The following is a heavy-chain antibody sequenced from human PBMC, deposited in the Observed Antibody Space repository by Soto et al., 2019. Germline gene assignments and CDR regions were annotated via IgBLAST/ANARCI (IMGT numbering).Heavy chain of an antibody. J-gene: IGHJ4*02. D-gene: IGHD3-22*01. CDR2: ISGDGYST. Sequence: EVQLLESGGGLVQPGGSLRLSCAASGFSFNSFAMSWVRQAPGKGLEWVSAISGDGYSTYYADSVKGRFTVPRDNSNNTHYLQMDSLRAEDTAVYYCAKSSGYYDSRARFDYWGQGSLVTVSS. V-gene: IGHV3-23*01. CDR1: GFSFNSFA. CDR3: AKSSGYYDSRARFDY.